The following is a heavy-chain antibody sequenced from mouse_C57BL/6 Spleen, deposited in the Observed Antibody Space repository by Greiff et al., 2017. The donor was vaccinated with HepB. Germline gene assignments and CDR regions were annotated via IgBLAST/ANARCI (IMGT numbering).Heavy chain of an antibody. J-gene: IGHJ1*03. Sequence: VQLQQSGAELVRPGTSVKVSCKASGYAFTNYLIEWVKQRPGQGLEWIGVINPGSGGTNYNEKFKGKATLTADKSSSTAYMQLSSLTSEDSAVYFCARSTTVVATGYFDVWGTGTTVTVSS. CDR2: INPGSGGT. D-gene: IGHD1-1*01. V-gene: IGHV1-54*01. CDR3: ARSTTVVATGYFDV. CDR1: GYAFTNYL.